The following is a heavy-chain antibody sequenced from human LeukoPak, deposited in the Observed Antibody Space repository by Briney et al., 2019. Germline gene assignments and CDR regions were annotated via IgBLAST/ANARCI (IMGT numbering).Heavy chain of an antibody. CDR1: GVSMNYYF. D-gene: IGHD2-15*01. V-gene: IGHV4-4*07. Sequence: SETLSLTCTVSGVSMNYYFWNWIRQPAGEGLQWIGRIHSSGTTNYNPSLKSRVTISVDTSKNQFSLKLSSVTAADTAVYYCARVPVVAATRDAFDIWGQGTMVTVSS. J-gene: IGHJ3*02. CDR3: ARVPVVAATRDAFDI. CDR2: IHSSGTT.